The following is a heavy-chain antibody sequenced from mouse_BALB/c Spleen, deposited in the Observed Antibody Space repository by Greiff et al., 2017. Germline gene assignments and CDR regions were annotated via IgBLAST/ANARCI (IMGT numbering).Heavy chain of an antibody. CDR2: ISSGGSYT. CDR1: GFTFSSYA. Sequence: DVMLVESGGGLVKPGGSLKLSCAASGFTFSSYAMSWVRQSPEKRLEWVAEISSGGSYTYYPDTVTGRFTISRDNAKNTLYLEMSSLRSEDTAMYYCARDGSHWYFDVWGAGTTVTVSS. V-gene: IGHV5-9-4*01. D-gene: IGHD2-2*01. J-gene: IGHJ1*01. CDR3: ARDGSHWYFDV.